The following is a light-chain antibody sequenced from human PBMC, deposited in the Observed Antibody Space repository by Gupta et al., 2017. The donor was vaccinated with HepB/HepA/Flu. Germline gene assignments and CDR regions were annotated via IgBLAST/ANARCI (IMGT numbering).Light chain of an antibody. CDR2: DVS. CDR1: SSDVGGYNY. Sequence: SALTQPASASGSPRPSITISRTGTSSDVGGYNYVSWYQQHPGKAPKLMIYDVSKRPSGVSNRFSGSKSGNTASLTISGLKAEDEADYYCSSDTSSSNVVFGGGTKLTVL. CDR3: SSDTSSSNVV. V-gene: IGLV2-14*03. J-gene: IGLJ2*01.